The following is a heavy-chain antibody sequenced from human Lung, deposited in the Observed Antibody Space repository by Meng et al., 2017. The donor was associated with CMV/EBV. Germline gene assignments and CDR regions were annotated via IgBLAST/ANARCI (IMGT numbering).Heavy chain of an antibody. CDR3: TRGVFDY. Sequence: GESLKISCATSGFTFSDYGMNWVRQAPGKGLEWVALISGTTDYIYYADSIKGRFTVSRDDAKNALYLQMNNLRVEDTALYYCTRGVFDYWGQGAMVTVSS. CDR1: GFTFSDYG. J-gene: IGHJ4*02. V-gene: IGHV3-21*06. CDR2: ISGTTDYI.